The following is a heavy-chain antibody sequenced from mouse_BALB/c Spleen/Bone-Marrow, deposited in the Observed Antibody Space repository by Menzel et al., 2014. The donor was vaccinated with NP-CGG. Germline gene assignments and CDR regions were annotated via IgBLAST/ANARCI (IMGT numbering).Heavy chain of an antibody. CDR2: LNPGSGGS. CDR1: GYAFTNYL. Sequence: LVESGAELVRPGTSVKVSFKASGYAFTNYLIEWLKQRPGQGLEWIGVLNPGSGGSHYNEKFKGKATLTADKSSSTAYMQLSSLTSDDSAVYFCARSTTVKDYFDYWGQGTTLTVSS. V-gene: IGHV1-54*01. J-gene: IGHJ2*01. CDR3: ARSTTVKDYFDY. D-gene: IGHD1-1*01.